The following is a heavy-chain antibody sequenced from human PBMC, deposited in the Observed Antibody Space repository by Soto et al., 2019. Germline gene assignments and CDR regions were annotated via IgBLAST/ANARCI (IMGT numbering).Heavy chain of an antibody. CDR2: ISWNSGSI. CDR1: GFTFDDYA. V-gene: IGHV3-9*01. CDR3: AKAPNPFSYLFDY. J-gene: IGHJ4*02. Sequence: HPGGSLRLSCAASGFTFDDYAMHWVRQAPGKGLEWVSGISWNSGSIGYADSVKGRFTISRDNAKNSLYLQMNSLRAEDTALYYCAKAPNPFSYLFDYWGQGTLVTVSS.